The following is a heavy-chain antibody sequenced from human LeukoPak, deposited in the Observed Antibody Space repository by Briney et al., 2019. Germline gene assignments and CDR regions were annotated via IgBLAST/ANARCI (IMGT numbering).Heavy chain of an antibody. CDR1: GYSISSGYY. CDR3: ATNYGSSGGLFGY. J-gene: IGHJ4*02. D-gene: IGHD3-10*01. V-gene: IGHV4-38-2*02. Sequence: PSETLSLTCTVSGYSISSGYYWGWIRQPPGKGLEWIGSIYHSGSTYYNPSLKSRVTISIDTSKNQFSLKLNSVTAADTAMYYCATNYGSSGGLFGYWGQGTLVTVSS. CDR2: IYHSGST.